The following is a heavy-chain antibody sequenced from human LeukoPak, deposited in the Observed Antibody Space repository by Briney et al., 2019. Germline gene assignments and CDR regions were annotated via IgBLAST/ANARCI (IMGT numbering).Heavy chain of an antibody. J-gene: IGHJ5*02. CDR2: IYYSGST. CDR1: GGSLSSSDYY. D-gene: IGHD3-3*01. V-gene: IGHV4-39*01. Sequence: SETLSLTCTVSGGSLSSSDYYWGWIRQSPGKGLEWLGSIYYSGSTYYNPSFKSRVTISVDTSKNQFFLKVSSVTAADTTVYYCARHVPSTIFFNWFDPWGQGTLVTVSS. CDR3: ARHVPSTIFFNWFDP.